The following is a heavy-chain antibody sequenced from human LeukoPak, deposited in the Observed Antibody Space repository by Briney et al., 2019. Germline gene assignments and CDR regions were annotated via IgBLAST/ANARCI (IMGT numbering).Heavy chain of an antibody. Sequence: ASVKVSCKASGYTFNNHYMYWVRQAPGQGLEWMGVINPSGGSTSYAQKFQGRVTMTRDTSTRTVYMGVNSLRSEDTAVYYCARQGTYSSAIGMGYWGQGTLVTVSS. D-gene: IGHD6-19*01. CDR3: ARQGTYSSAIGMGY. V-gene: IGHV1-46*02. CDR2: INPSGGST. CDR1: GYTFNNHY. J-gene: IGHJ4*02.